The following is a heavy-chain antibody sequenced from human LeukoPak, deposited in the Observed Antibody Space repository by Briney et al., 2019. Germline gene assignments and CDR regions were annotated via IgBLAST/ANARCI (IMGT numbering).Heavy chain of an antibody. CDR1: GFTVSSNY. CDR3: AREKGYSYGYDYYYMDV. Sequence: GGSLRLSCAASGFTVSSNYMSWVRQAPGKGLEWVSVIYSGGSTYYADSVKGRFTISRDNSKNTLYPQMNSLRAEDTAVYYCAREKGYSYGYDYYYMDVWGKGTTVTVSS. CDR2: IYSGGST. D-gene: IGHD5-18*01. J-gene: IGHJ6*03. V-gene: IGHV3-66*01.